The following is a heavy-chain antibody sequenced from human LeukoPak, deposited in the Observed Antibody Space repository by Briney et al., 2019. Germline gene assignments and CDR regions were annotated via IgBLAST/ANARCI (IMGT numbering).Heavy chain of an antibody. V-gene: IGHV3-7*01. J-gene: IGHJ5*02. CDR3: AKSNWFDP. CDR2: IKEDGSEK. Sequence: GGSLRLSCAVSGITLSNYGMSWVRQAPGKGLEWVANIKEDGSEKYYVDSVKGRFTISRDNAKNSLYLQMNSLRVEDTAVYYCAKSNWFDPWGQGTLVTVSS. CDR1: GITLSNYG.